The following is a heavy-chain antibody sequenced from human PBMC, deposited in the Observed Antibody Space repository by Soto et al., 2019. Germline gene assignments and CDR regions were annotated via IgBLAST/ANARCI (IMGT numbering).Heavy chain of an antibody. Sequence: GVSLRLSCPASGFTFSNYWLSWVRQAPGKGLEWVANIKKDGSEKYYVGSVVGRFTISRGNAENSLYLQMNSLRAEDTAVYYCARLYLAATITSLDYWGQGTLVTVSS. CDR3: ARLYLAATITSLDY. CDR2: IKKDGSEK. V-gene: IGHV3-7*01. CDR1: GFTFSNYW. D-gene: IGHD5-12*01. J-gene: IGHJ4*02.